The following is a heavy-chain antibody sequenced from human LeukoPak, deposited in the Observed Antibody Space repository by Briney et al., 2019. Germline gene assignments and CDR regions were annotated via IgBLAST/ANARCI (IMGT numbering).Heavy chain of an antibody. CDR2: ISSSSSTI. J-gene: IGHJ6*03. V-gene: IGHV3-48*04. Sequence: GGSLRLSCATSGFTFSSYSMHWVRQAPGKGLEWVSYISSSSSTIYYADSVKGRFTISRDNAKNSLYLQMNSLRAEDTAVYYCARDGAVAGTYHYYMDVWGKGTTVTVSS. D-gene: IGHD6-19*01. CDR3: ARDGAVAGTYHYYMDV. CDR1: GFTFSSYS.